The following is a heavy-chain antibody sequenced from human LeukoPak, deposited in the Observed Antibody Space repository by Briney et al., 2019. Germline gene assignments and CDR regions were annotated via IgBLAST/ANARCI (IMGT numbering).Heavy chain of an antibody. CDR2: ISHRGST. CDR1: GGSFSDKN. Sequence: SETLSLTCAVYGGSFSDKNWNWIRQPPGKGLEWIGEISHRGSTSYSPSLQSRVSISADTSKKQFSLQLNSVTAADTAVYYCARHVVGDWGSFDYWGQGTLVTVS. D-gene: IGHD2-21*01. J-gene: IGHJ4*02. V-gene: IGHV4-34*01. CDR3: ARHVVGDWGSFDY.